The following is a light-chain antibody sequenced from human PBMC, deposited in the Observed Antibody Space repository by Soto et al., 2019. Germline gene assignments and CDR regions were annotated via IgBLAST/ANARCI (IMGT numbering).Light chain of an antibody. CDR1: QSVLYSSNNNNY. J-gene: IGKJ5*01. CDR3: QQYFTTPIT. CDR2: WAS. V-gene: IGKV4-1*01. Sequence: DIVMTQSPDSLAVSLGERATINCRPSQSVLYSSNNNNYIAWYQQKPGQPPKLLIYWASTRESGVPDRFSGSGSGTDFTLTISTLQAEDVAIYHCQQYFTTPITFGQGTRLEN.